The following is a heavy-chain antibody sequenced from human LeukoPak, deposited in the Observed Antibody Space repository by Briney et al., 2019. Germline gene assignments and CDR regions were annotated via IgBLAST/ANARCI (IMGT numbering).Heavy chain of an antibody. CDR3: ARGIVVVPAAMTYYYYYMDV. D-gene: IGHD2-2*01. Sequence: ASVKVSCKASGYTFTGYFMHWVRQAPGQGLDWMGWINPNSGGTNYAQKFQGRVTMTRDTSISTAYMELSRLRSDDTAVYYCARGIVVVPAAMTYYYYYMDVWGKGTTVTVSS. J-gene: IGHJ6*03. CDR2: INPNSGGT. CDR1: GYTFTGYF. V-gene: IGHV1-2*02.